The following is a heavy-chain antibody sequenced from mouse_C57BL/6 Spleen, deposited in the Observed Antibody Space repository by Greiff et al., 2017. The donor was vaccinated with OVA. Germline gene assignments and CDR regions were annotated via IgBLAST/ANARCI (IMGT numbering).Heavy chain of an antibody. CDR2: ISSGSSTI. CDR1: GFTFSDYG. J-gene: IGHJ2*01. V-gene: IGHV5-17*01. CDR3: AREVYYGNPYYFDY. Sequence: DVKLVESGGGLVKPGGSLKLSCAASGFTFSDYGMHWVRQAPEKGLEWVAYISSGSSTIYYADTVKGRFTISRDNAKNTLFLQMTSLRSEDTAMYYCAREVYYGNPYYFDYWGQGTTLTVSS. D-gene: IGHD2-1*01.